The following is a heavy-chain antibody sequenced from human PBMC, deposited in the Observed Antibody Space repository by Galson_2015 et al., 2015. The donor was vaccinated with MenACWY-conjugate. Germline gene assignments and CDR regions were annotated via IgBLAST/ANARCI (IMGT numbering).Heavy chain of an antibody. Sequence: PALVKPPQTLTLPCTFSGFSLSTSGVGVGWVRQPPGKALEWLVLAYWDDDNRYNPSLRSRLTITKDTSKNQVVLTMTDDTAVYYCARDSSPKYGSYWYDGFDIWGQGTMVIVS. V-gene: IGHV2-5*02. D-gene: IGHD6-19*01. CDR3: SPKYGSYWYDGFDI. CDR1: GFSLSTSGVG. J-gene: IGHJ3*02. CDR2: AYWDDDN.